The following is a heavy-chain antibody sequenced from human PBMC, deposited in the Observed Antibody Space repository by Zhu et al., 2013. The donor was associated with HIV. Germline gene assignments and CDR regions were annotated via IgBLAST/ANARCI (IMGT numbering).Heavy chain of an antibody. CDR3: ARGVHYPGIAVAGTRGYFDL. J-gene: IGHJ2*01. D-gene: IGHD6-19*01. CDR2: IIPIFGTA. V-gene: IGHV1-69*01. Sequence: QVQLVQSGAEVKKPGSSVKVSCKASGGTFSSYAISWVRQAPGQGLEWMGGIIPIFGTANYAQKFQGRVTITADESTSTAYMELSSLRSEDTAVYYCARGVHYPGIAVAGTRGYFDLWGRGTLVTVSS. CDR1: GGTFSSYA.